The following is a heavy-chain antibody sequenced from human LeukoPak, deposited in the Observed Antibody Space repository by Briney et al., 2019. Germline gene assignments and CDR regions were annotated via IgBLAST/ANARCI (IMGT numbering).Heavy chain of an antibody. Sequence: PGGSLRLSCAASGFTFSGYWMHWVRQAPGKGLVWVSRINSDGSSTSYADSVKGRFTISGDNANNTLYLQMNSLRAEDTAIYYCARPQRPGCSSTSCYSWFAPWGQGTLVTVSS. CDR2: INSDGSST. V-gene: IGHV3-74*01. CDR1: GFTFSGYW. CDR3: ARPQRPGCSSTSCYSWFAP. J-gene: IGHJ5*02. D-gene: IGHD2-2*01.